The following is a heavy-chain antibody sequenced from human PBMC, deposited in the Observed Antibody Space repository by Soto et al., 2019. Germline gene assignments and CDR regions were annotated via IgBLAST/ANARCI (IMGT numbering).Heavy chain of an antibody. V-gene: IGHV4-59*08. J-gene: IGHJ6*03. CDR1: GGSISSYY. Sequence: SETLSLTCTVSGGSISSYYWSWIRQPPGKGLEWIGYIYYSGSTNYNPSLKSRVTISVDTSKNQFSLKLSPVTAADTAVYYCARTQCGSSSPYCYYYMDVWGKGTTVTVSS. CDR2: IYYSGST. D-gene: IGHD6-6*01. CDR3: ARTQCGSSSPYCYYYMDV.